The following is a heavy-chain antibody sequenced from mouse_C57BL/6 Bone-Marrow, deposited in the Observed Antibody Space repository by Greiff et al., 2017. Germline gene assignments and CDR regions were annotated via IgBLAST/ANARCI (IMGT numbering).Heavy chain of an antibody. Sequence: VQLQQSGPVLVKPGASVKMSCKASGYTFTDYYMNWVKQSHGKSLEWIGVINPYNGGTSYNQKFKGKATLTVDKSSSTAYMELNSLTSEDSAVYYCAREDDGYPAWFAYWGQGTLVTVSA. CDR1: GYTFTDYY. V-gene: IGHV1-19*01. D-gene: IGHD2-3*01. CDR2: INPYNGGT. CDR3: AREDDGYPAWFAY. J-gene: IGHJ3*01.